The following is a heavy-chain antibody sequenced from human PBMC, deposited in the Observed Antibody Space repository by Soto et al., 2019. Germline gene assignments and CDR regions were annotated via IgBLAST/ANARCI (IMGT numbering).Heavy chain of an antibody. Sequence: ASVKFSCKASGYTFTAYYIHWVRQAPGQGLEWMGWINPNSGGTHYAQKFQGRVTMTGDTSLGTAYMELTSLRSDDTAVYYCARTNIRGNYFYSLDVWGQGTTVTVSS. D-gene: IGHD3-16*01. V-gene: IGHV1-2*02. J-gene: IGHJ6*02. CDR3: ARTNIRGNYFYSLDV. CDR2: INPNSGGT. CDR1: GYTFTAYY.